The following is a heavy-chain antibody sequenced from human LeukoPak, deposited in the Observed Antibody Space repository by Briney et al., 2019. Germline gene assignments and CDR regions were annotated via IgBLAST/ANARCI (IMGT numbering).Heavy chain of an antibody. V-gene: IGHV3-11*03. Sequence: GGSLRRSCAASGFTFSDYYMSWSRQAPGKGLEWLSYISPSTTHTSYADSVKGRFTISRDNSRNTLYLQMNSLRAEDTAVYYCAKEVRESAWFYFDHWGQGTLATVSS. CDR3: AKEVRESAWFYFDH. D-gene: IGHD3-10*01. CDR1: GFTFSDYY. J-gene: IGHJ4*02. CDR2: ISPSTTHT.